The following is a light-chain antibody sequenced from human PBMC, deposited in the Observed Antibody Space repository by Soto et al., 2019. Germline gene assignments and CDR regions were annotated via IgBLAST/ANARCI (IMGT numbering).Light chain of an antibody. V-gene: IGKV1-27*01. CDR3: QKYNSAPWT. CDR1: QGISHY. Sequence: DIQMTQSPSSLSASVGDRVTITCRASQGISHYLAWYQQKPGKVPKLLIYAASTLQSGVPSRFSGSGSGTDFTLTISSLQPEDVATYYGQKYNSAPWTVGQGTKVEIK. CDR2: AAS. J-gene: IGKJ1*01.